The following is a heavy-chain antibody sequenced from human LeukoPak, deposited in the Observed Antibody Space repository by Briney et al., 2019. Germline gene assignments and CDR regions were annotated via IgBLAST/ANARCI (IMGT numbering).Heavy chain of an antibody. D-gene: IGHD1-26*01. CDR2: ISGSGGST. J-gene: IGHJ3*02. Sequence: GGTLRLSCAASGFTFSSYGMSWVRQAPGKGLEWVSAISGSGGSTYYADSVKGRITISRDNSKNTLYLQMNSLRAEDTAVYYCAKDSAADSGSYFAAFDIWGQGTMVTVSS. CDR3: AKDSAADSGSYFAAFDI. V-gene: IGHV3-23*01. CDR1: GFTFSSYG.